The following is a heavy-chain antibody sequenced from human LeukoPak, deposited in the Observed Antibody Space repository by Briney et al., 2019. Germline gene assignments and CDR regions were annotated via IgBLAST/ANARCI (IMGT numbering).Heavy chain of an antibody. V-gene: IGHV3-74*01. CDR1: GFTLSSYW. Sequence: PGGSLRLSCVVSGFTLSSYWMHWVRQAPGKGLVWVSRNNGDGSSTSYADSVKGRFTMSRDDAKNTLYLQMNSLRAEDTAVYYCARGVDNWIDLLNYWGQGTLVTVSS. CDR3: ARGVDNWIDLLNY. D-gene: IGHD1-20*01. J-gene: IGHJ4*02. CDR2: NNGDGSST.